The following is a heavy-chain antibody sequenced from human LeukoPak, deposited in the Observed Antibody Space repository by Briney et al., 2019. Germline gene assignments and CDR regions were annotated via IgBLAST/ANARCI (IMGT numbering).Heavy chain of an antibody. D-gene: IGHD4-23*01. CDR1: GGSISSFY. Sequence: PSETLSLTCTVSGGSISSFYWNWIRQPAEKGLEWIGRIYTSGSPNYNPSLKSRVTMSVDTSKNQFSLKLSSVTAADTAVYYCARDFAYGCNFYFDYWGQGALVTVSS. V-gene: IGHV4-4*07. J-gene: IGHJ4*02. CDR2: IYTSGSP. CDR3: ARDFAYGCNFYFDY.